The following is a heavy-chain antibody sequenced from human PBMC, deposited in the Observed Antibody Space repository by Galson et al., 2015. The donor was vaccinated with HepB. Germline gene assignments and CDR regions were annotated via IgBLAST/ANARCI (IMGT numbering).Heavy chain of an antibody. Sequence: QSGAEVKKPGESLKISCKGSGYSFTSYWIGWVRQMPGKGLEWMGIIYPGDSDTRYSPSFQGQVTISADKSISTAYLQWSSLKASDTAMYYCARQVVPAANDWYFDLWGRGTLVTVPS. CDR2: IYPGDSDT. V-gene: IGHV5-51*01. D-gene: IGHD2-2*01. J-gene: IGHJ2*01. CDR1: GYSFTSYW. CDR3: ARQVVPAANDWYFDL.